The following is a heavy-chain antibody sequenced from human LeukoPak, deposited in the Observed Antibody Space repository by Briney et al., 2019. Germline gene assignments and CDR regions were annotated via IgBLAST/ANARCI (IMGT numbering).Heavy chain of an antibody. D-gene: IGHD5-12*01. J-gene: IGHJ4*02. CDR3: ARDGFSVATNY. CDR1: GFTFSSYW. V-gene: IGHV3-74*01. CDR2: INSDGSST. Sequence: GGSLRLSCAAFGFTFSSYWMHWVRQAPGKGLVWVSRINSDGSSTSYADSVKGRFTISRDNAKNTLYLQMNSLRAEDTAVYYCARDGFSVATNYWGQGTLVTVSS.